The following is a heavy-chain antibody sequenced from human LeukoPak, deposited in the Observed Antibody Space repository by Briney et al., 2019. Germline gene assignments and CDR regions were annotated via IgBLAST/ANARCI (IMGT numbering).Heavy chain of an antibody. J-gene: IGHJ4*02. CDR1: GFTFSSYG. V-gene: IGHV3-30*02. Sequence: GGSLRLSCAASGFTFSSYGMHWVRQAPGKGLEWVAFIRYDGSNKYYADSVKGRFTISRDNSKNTLYLQMNSLRAEDTAVYYCAKEAPTIFGVVTSHFDYWGQGTLVTVSS. CDR3: AKEAPTIFGVVTSHFDY. D-gene: IGHD3-3*01. CDR2: IRYDGSNK.